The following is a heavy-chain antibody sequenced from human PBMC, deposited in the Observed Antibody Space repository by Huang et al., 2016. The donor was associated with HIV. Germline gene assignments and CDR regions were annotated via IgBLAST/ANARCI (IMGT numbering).Heavy chain of an antibody. CDR3: ARNHDFWRGRMFAISYFDV. J-gene: IGHJ2*01. V-gene: IGHV4-39*01. CDR2: LYYTGKM. Sequence: QMRFQESGPGLVTPSGTLSLTCNVSGGSINTGRYYWGWIRQPPGKGLEWVGSLYYTGKMQYGPSLKGRLTMSADTSKNQFSRNLSSVTAADTAIYYCARNHDFWRGRMFAISYFDVWGRGTLVTVAS. CDR1: GGSINTGRYY. D-gene: IGHD3-3*01.